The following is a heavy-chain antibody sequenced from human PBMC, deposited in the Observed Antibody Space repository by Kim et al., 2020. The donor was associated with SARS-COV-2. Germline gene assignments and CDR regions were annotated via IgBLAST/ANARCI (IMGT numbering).Heavy chain of an antibody. CDR2: FYSGST. V-gene: IGHV4-39*01. J-gene: IGHJ6*02. D-gene: IGHD6-13*01. Sequence: SETLSLTCSVSDGSISSSTYSWGWIRQPPGKGLEWIGAFYSGSTYYTPSLKSRTTISVATSKNQFSLKLRSVTAADTGVYYCARRGSAAGYGMDVWGQGT. CDR1: DGSISSSTYS. CDR3: ARRGSAAGYGMDV.